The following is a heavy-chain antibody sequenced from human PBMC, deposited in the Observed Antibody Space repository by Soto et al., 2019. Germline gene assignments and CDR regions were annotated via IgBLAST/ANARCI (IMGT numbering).Heavy chain of an antibody. J-gene: IGHJ4*02. CDR3: ASAPRGKGYSFDY. D-gene: IGHD1-26*01. Sequence: EVQLVESGGGLVQPGGSLRLSCAASGFTFSSYAMHWVRQAPGKGLEYVSTINSNGGSTHYANSVKGRFTISRDNSKNTWYLQMGSRIAEDMAVYYCASAPRGKGYSFDYWGQGTLVTVSS. CDR2: INSNGGST. CDR1: GFTFSSYA. V-gene: IGHV3-64*01.